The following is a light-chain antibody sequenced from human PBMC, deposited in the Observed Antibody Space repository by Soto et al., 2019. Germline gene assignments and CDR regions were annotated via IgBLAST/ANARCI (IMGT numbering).Light chain of an antibody. CDR2: DNN. J-gene: IGLJ3*02. CDR1: SSNIGSDY. V-gene: IGLV1-44*01. Sequence: QSVLTQPPSASGTPGQRVTISCSGSSSNIGSDYVHWYHQLPGTAPKLLIYDNNQRPSGVPDRFSGSKSGTSASLAISGLQSEDEADYYCAAWDGSLNGWVFGGGTKLTVL. CDR3: AAWDGSLNGWV.